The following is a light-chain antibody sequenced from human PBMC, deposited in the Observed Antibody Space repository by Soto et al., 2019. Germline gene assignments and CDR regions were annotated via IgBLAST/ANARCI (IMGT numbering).Light chain of an antibody. CDR3: QQTYSSPRT. CDR2: VAS. V-gene: IGKV1-39*01. J-gene: IGKJ1*01. CDR1: QRISTC. Sequence: DIQMTQSPSSLSASVGDRVIITCRASQRISTCLNWYQQKPGKAPKLLINVASSLQSGVPSRFSGSGSGTEFTLTISSLQPEDFATYFCQQTYSSPRTFGQGTKVEI.